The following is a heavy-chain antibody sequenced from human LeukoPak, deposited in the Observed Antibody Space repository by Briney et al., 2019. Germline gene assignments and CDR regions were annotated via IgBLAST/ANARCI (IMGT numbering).Heavy chain of an antibody. D-gene: IGHD3-10*01. V-gene: IGHV5-51*01. CDR2: IYPGDSNT. CDR3: ARLPHMVRHEGGYMDV. CDR1: GYSFTSYW. Sequence: GESLKISCKGSGYSFTSYWIGWVRQMPGKGLEWMGIIYPGDSNTRYSPSFQGQVTISADKSISTAYLQWSSLKASDTAMFYCARLPHMVRHEGGYMDVWGKGTSVTVSS. J-gene: IGHJ6*03.